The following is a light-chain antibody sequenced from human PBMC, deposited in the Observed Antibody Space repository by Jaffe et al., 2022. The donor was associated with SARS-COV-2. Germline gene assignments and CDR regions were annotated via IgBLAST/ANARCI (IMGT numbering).Light chain of an antibody. CDR3: QSHNGDNHLI. V-gene: IGLV6-57*02. CDR1: GGNINSDF. CDR2: RDN. Sequence: NFMLTQPHSVSESPGKTITISCSGSGGNINSDFVQWYQHRPGSAPSNVIFRDNERSSGVPDRFSASVDSSSNSASLTISGLSPEDEADYYCQSHNGDNHLIFGGGTKLTVL. J-gene: IGLJ2*01.